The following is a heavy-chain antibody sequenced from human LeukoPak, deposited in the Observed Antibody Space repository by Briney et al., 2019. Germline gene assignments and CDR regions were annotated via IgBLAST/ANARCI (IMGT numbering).Heavy chain of an antibody. J-gene: IGHJ4*02. V-gene: IGHV4-59*01. CDR2: IYYSGST. D-gene: IGHD2-15*01. CDR1: GGSISSYY. Sequence: PSETLSLTCTVSGGSISSYYWSWIRQPPGKGLEWIGYIYYSGSTNYNPSLKSRVTISVDTSKNQFSLKLSSVTAADTAVYYCARVGRRNCSGGNCYDFDYWGQGTLVTVSS. CDR3: ARVGRRNCSGGNCYDFDY.